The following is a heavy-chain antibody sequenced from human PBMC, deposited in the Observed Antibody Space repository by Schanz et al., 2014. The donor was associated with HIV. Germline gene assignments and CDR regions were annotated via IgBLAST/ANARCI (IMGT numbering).Heavy chain of an antibody. Sequence: QVQLVQSGAEVKKPGASVKISCKTSGFSFSRYHVHWIRQAPGQGLEWMGIIKPRDDGTNYAQKFQGRVTMTWDTSTSTVYMELSSLTSEDTAVYYCARDYSWSTDYWGQGTQVTVSP. V-gene: IGHV1-46*01. CDR3: ARDYSWSTDY. J-gene: IGHJ4*02. CDR1: GFSFSRYH. CDR2: IKPRDDGT. D-gene: IGHD6-13*01.